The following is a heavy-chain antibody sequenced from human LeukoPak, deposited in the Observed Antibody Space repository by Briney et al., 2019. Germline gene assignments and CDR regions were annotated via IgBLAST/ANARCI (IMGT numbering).Heavy chain of an antibody. V-gene: IGHV3-23*01. CDR1: GFTFSTYA. CDR3: VKTINSFYPY. D-gene: IGHD2-15*01. J-gene: IGHJ4*02. CDR2: ITNTGSTT. Sequence: GGSLRLSXAASGFTFSTYAMNWVRQAPGKGLEWVSGITNTGSTTFYADSVKGRFTISRANSEDTLYLQMDSLRAEDTALCYCVKTINSFYPYWGQGTLVTVSS.